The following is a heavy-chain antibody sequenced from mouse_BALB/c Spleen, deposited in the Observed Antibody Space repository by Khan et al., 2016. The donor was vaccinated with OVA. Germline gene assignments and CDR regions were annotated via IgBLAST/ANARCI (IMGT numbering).Heavy chain of an antibody. V-gene: IGHV1S41*01. J-gene: IGHJ4*01. CDR2: IASGSGSS. D-gene: IGHD1-1*01. CDR1: GYTFTSYW. Sequence: DLVMPGAAVTLSCKVSGYTFTSYWINWIKQRPGQGLEWIGRIASGSGSSSSNDMFKGKATLTVDASSSTAYIQLYSLSSEDSAVYFCARSNYYGSDLYAMDYWGQGTSVTVSS. CDR3: ARSNYYGSDLYAMDY.